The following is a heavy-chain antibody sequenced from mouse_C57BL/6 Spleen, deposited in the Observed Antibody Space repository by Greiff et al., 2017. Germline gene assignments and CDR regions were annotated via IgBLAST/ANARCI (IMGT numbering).Heavy chain of an antibody. Sequence: VQLQQSGPELVKPGASVKISCKASGYSFTDYNMNWVQQSNGKSLEWIGVINPNHGTTSYNQKFKGKATLTVDQSSSTAYMQLNSLTSEDSAVYYCARSHYYGSSYYFDYWGQGTTLTVSS. CDR1: GYSFTDYN. D-gene: IGHD1-1*01. V-gene: IGHV1-39*01. CDR3: ARSHYYGSSYYFDY. J-gene: IGHJ2*01. CDR2: INPNHGTT.